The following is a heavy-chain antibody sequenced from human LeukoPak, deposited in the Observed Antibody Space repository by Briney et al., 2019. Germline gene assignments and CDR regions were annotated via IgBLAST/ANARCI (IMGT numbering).Heavy chain of an antibody. D-gene: IGHD7-27*01. CDR1: GGSISSTNY. CDR2: IYYSGST. CDR3: ARNPPLTGDFDF. J-gene: IGHJ4*02. Sequence: PSETLSLTCTVSGGSISSTNYWGWIRQPPGKGLEWIGSIYYSGSTYYNPSLKSRVTISVDTSKSQFSLKLSSVTAADTAVYYCARNPPLTGDFDFWGPGTMVTVSS. V-gene: IGHV4-39*07.